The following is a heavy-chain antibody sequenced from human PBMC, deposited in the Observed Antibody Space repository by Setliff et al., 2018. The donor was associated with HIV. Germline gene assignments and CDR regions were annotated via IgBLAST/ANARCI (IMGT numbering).Heavy chain of an antibody. CDR2: LYHSGST. V-gene: IGHV4-38-2*01. J-gene: IGHJ4*02. CDR1: GYSISSGYY. CDR3: ARQGVDYGDPNDY. D-gene: IGHD4-17*01. Sequence: PSETLSLTCDVSGYSISSGYYWGWTRQPPGKGLEWIGSLYHSGSTYYSPSLKSRVTISVDTSKNQFSLKLTSVTAADTAFYYCARQGVDYGDPNDYWGQGTLVTVSS.